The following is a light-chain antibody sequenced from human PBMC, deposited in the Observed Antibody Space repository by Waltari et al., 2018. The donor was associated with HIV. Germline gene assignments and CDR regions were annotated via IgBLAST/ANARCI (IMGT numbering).Light chain of an antibody. CDR3: QQSDDTPYT. CDR2: ASS. Sequence: DIQMTQSPSSLSASVGDTVTITCRASQSVDVYVNWYQHKPGKAPKLLIFASSSLQSGVPSRFSGRRSGTDFSLTITGLQPEDFATYFCQQSDDTPYTFGQGTKLEIK. V-gene: IGKV1-39*01. CDR1: QSVDVY. J-gene: IGKJ2*01.